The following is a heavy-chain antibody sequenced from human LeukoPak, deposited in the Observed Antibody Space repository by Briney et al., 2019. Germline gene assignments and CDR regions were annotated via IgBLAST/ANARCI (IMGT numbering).Heavy chain of an antibody. CDR1: GFTFSSYA. CDR3: ARWGYCSGGSCYLHAFDI. CDR2: ISYDGSNK. Sequence: PGGSLRLSCAASGFTFSSYAMHWVRQAPGKGLEWVAVISYDGSNKYYADSVKGRFTISRDNSKNTLYLQMNSLRAEDTAVYYCARWGYCSGGSCYLHAFDIWGQGTMVTVSS. D-gene: IGHD2-15*01. V-gene: IGHV3-30-3*01. J-gene: IGHJ3*02.